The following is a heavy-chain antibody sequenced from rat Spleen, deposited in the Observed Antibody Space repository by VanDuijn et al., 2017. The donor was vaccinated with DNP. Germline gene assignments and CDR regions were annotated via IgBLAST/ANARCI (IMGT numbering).Heavy chain of an antibody. CDR3: ARGYDTDYYYGLFDH. Sequence: EVQLQESGPGLVKPSQSLSLTCSVTGYSITSTYWGWIRKFPGNKMEWVGHISYSGSTSYNPTLTSGISINRDTTKNQFFLQVNSVSSEDSATYYCARGYDTDYYYGLFDHWGQGVMVTVSS. D-gene: IGHD1-6*01. V-gene: IGHV3-1*01. J-gene: IGHJ2*01. CDR1: GYSITSTY. CDR2: ISYSGST.